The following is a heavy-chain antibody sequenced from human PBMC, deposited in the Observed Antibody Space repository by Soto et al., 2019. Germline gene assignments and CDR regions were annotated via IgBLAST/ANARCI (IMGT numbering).Heavy chain of an antibody. CDR2: INAGNGNT. CDR3: ARRCGGDCYYAFDI. J-gene: IGHJ3*02. Sequence: ASVKVSCKASGYTFTSYAMHWVRQAPGQRLEWMGWINAGNGNTKYSQKFQGRVTITRDTSASTAYMELSSLRSEDTAVYYCARRCGGDCYYAFDIWGQGTMLTVSS. D-gene: IGHD2-21*02. CDR1: GYTFTSYA. V-gene: IGHV1-3*01.